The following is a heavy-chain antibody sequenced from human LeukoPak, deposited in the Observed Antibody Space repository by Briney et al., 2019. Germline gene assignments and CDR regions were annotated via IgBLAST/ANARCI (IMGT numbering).Heavy chain of an antibody. CDR3: ARGVQLWGYYMDV. D-gene: IGHD3-16*01. CDR2: IRYDGSYK. CDR1: GFTFSSYV. Sequence: GGTLRLSCAASGFTFSSYVMHWVRQAPGKGLEWVAFIRYDGSYKYYSDSVKGRFTISRDNSKNTLYLQMDSLRPEDTAVYYCARGVQLWGYYMDVWGKGTTVTVSS. J-gene: IGHJ6*03. V-gene: IGHV3-30*02.